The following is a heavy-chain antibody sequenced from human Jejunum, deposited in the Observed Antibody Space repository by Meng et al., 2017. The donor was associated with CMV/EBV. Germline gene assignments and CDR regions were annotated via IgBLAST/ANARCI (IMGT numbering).Heavy chain of an antibody. V-gene: IGHV4-4*02. D-gene: IGHD2-2*02. J-gene: IGHJ4*02. Sequence: SSGPWWGWVRQPPGKGLEWIGEISPTEASNYNPSLKSRVSMSVDRSKNQFSLKVRSVTAADTAVYYCARGHCTRTSCYTGAFDHWGQGILVTVSS. CDR3: ARGHCTRTSCYTGAFDH. CDR2: ISPTEAS. CDR1: SSGPW.